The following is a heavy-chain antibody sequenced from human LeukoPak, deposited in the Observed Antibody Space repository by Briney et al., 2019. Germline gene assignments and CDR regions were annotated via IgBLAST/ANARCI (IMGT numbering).Heavy chain of an antibody. CDR2: VSYSGSP. Sequence: SETLSLTCTVSGASINIYTYYWGWIRQPPGKGLEWIGSVSYSGSPYYNPSLKSRVTISVDTSKNQFSLKLSSVTAADTAVYYCANIWFGELTYDNWFDPWGQGTLVTVSS. CDR1: GASINIYTYY. CDR3: ANIWFGELTYDNWFDP. D-gene: IGHD3-10*01. J-gene: IGHJ5*02. V-gene: IGHV4-39*07.